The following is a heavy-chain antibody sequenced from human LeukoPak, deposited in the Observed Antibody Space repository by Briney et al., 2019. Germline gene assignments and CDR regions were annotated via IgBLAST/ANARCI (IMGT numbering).Heavy chain of an antibody. D-gene: IGHD3-22*01. CDR2: VSYDGRAT. CDR3: AKDHYYDSSGYPSLGY. V-gene: IGHV3-30*18. Sequence: PGRSLRLSCAASGFGFSSYGMHWVRQGPGKGLEWVAVVSYDGRATYYADSVMGRFTISRDNSKNTLYLQMNSLRAEDTAVYYCAKDHYYDSSGYPSLGYWGQGTLVTVSS. CDR1: GFGFSSYG. J-gene: IGHJ4*02.